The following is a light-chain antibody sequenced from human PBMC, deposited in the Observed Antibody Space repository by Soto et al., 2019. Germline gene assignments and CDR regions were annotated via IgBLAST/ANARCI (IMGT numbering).Light chain of an antibody. CDR2: AAS. J-gene: IGKJ5*01. V-gene: IGKV1-9*01. Sequence: DLQLPPSPSSLSASVGDRFTITSRASQVISTSLAWYQVKAGKAPKLLXYAASTLESGVPSRFSGSLSGTEFSLTITILQPEDVVTYYCQQLFYYPITFGQGTRLENK. CDR1: QVISTS. CDR3: QQLFYYPIT.